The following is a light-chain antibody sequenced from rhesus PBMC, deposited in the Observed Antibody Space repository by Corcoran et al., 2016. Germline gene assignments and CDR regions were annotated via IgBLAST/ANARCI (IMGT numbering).Light chain of an antibody. CDR2: AAS. Sequence: DIQMTQSPSSSSASVGDRVTITCQASQGISSWLAWYQQKPGTAPKLLIYAASSLQSGVPSRFSGSGSGTVFTITISSLQPDDFATYYFQQHNSYPPTFGPGTKLDIE. CDR1: QGISSW. V-gene: IGKV1-33*02. CDR3: QQHNSYPPT. J-gene: IGKJ3*01.